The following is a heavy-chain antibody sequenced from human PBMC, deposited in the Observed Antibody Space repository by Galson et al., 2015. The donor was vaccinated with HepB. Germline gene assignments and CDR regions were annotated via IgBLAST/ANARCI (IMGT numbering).Heavy chain of an antibody. Sequence: SVKVSCKASGGTFSSYAISWVRQAPGQGLEWMGGIIPIFGTANYAQKFQGRVTITADESTSTAYMELSSLRSEDTAVYYCARNFAAGSTYFDYWGQGTLVTVSS. V-gene: IGHV1-69*13. CDR3: ARNFAAGSTYFDY. CDR2: IIPIFGTA. D-gene: IGHD6-13*01. J-gene: IGHJ4*02. CDR1: GGTFSSYA.